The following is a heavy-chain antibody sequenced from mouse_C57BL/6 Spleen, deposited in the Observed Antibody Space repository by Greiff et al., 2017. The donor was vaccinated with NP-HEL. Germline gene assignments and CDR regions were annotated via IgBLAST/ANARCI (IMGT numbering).Heavy chain of an antibody. J-gene: IGHJ3*01. V-gene: IGHV1-69*01. CDR1: GYTFTSYW. D-gene: IGHD2-3*01. CDR2: IDPSDSYT. Sequence: QVQLQQPGAELVMPGASVKLSCKASGYTFTSYWMHWVKQRPGQGLEWIGEIDPSDSYTNYNQKFKGKSTLTVDKSSSTAYMQLSSLTSEDSAVYYCARSSDGYSHFAYWGQGTLVTVSA. CDR3: ARSSDGYSHFAY.